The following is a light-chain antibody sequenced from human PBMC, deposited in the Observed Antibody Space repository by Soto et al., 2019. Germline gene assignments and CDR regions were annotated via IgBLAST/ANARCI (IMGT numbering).Light chain of an antibody. Sequence: VLMQSPGTLPCSSGVTTTLSCRPSQRVGNSHLAWYQQRPGQAPRLLIYGASTRATGIPDRFSGSGSGTDFTLTISRLEPEDFAVYYCQQHSNSPITFGQGTRLEIK. CDR2: GAS. V-gene: IGKV3-20*01. CDR1: QRVGNSH. J-gene: IGKJ5*01. CDR3: QQHSNSPIT.